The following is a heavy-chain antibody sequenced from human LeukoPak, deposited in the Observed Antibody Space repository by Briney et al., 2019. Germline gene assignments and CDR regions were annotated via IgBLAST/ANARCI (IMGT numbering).Heavy chain of an antibody. Sequence: SETLPLTCTVSGGSISSVSYYWGWIRQPPGKGLEWIGSIYYSGSTYYNPSLKSRVTMSVDTSKNQFSLKLSSVTAADTALYYCARQTLADTIDYWGQGTLVTVSS. CDR1: GGSISSVSYY. V-gene: IGHV4-39*01. J-gene: IGHJ4*02. CDR3: ARQTLADTIDY. D-gene: IGHD6-19*01. CDR2: IYYSGST.